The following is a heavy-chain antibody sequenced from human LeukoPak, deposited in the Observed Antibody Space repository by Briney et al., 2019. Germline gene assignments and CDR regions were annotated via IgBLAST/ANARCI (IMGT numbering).Heavy chain of an antibody. Sequence: GASVKVSCKASGYLFAAYFIHWVRQAPGQGLEWMGRINPNGGDTNYAQKFQGRVTMTGDTSIGTAYMELSSLRSDDTAMYYCARVGFTSSWSNFDYWGQGTLVTVSS. D-gene: IGHD6-13*01. CDR3: ARVGFTSSWSNFDY. J-gene: IGHJ4*02. V-gene: IGHV1-2*06. CDR2: INPNGGDT. CDR1: GYLFAAYF.